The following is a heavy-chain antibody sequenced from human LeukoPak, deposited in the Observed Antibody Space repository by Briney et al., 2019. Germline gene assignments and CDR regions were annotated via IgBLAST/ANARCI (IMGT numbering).Heavy chain of an antibody. D-gene: IGHD3-10*01. Sequence: TSETLSLTCTVSGGSISSYYWSWFRQPPGKGLEWIGYIYYSGSTNYNPSLKSRVTVSVDTSKNQFSLKLSSVTAADTAVYYCASQRGVIWYYFDYWGQGTLVTVSS. CDR1: GGSISSYY. V-gene: IGHV4-59*08. CDR3: ASQRGVIWYYFDY. J-gene: IGHJ4*02. CDR2: IYYSGST.